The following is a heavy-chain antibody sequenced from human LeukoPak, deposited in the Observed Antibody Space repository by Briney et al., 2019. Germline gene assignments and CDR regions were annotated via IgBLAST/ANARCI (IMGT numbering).Heavy chain of an antibody. D-gene: IGHD6-13*01. Sequence: SETLSLTCTVSGGSISSSRYYWGWIRQPPGKGLEWIGSIYYIGSTYYNPSLKSRVTISVDTSKNHFSLKLSSVTAADTAVYYCARGIRDSNIAAAGTFDYWGQGTLVTVSS. CDR3: ARGIRDSNIAAAGTFDY. V-gene: IGHV4-39*02. CDR2: IYYIGST. CDR1: GGSISSSRYY. J-gene: IGHJ4*02.